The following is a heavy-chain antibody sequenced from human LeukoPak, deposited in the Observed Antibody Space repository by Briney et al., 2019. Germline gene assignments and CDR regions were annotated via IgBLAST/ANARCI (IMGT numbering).Heavy chain of an antibody. CDR2: ISVYNGNT. D-gene: IGHD6-13*01. CDR1: GYTFTSHG. Sequence: ASVKVSCKASGYTFTSHGISWVRQAPGQGLEWMGWISVYNGNTNYAQKLQGRVTLTTDTSTSTAYMELRSLRSDDTAVYYCARDIPPYAYSSSWYDGAFDIWGQGTMATVSS. CDR3: ARDIPPYAYSSSWYDGAFDI. J-gene: IGHJ3*02. V-gene: IGHV1-18*01.